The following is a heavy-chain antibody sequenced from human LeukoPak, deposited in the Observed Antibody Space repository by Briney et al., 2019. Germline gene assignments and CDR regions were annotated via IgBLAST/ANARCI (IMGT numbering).Heavy chain of an antibody. CDR2: ISGSGGST. V-gene: IGHV3-23*01. CDR1: GFTFSSYA. Sequence: GGSLRLSCAASGFTFSSYAMSWVRQAPGKGLEWVSAISGSGGSTYCADSVKGRFTISRDNSKNTLYLQMNSLRAEDTAVYYCATYRYGGSYPYYFDYWGQGTLVTVSS. CDR3: ATYRYGGSYPYYFDY. D-gene: IGHD1-26*01. J-gene: IGHJ4*02.